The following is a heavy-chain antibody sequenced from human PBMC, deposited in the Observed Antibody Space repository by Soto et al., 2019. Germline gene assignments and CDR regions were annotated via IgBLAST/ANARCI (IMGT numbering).Heavy chain of an antibody. CDR3: ARGGFGGRYYYYMDV. Sequence: SETLSLTCAVYGGSFSGYYWSWIRQPPGKGLEWIGEINHSGSTNYNPSIKSRVTISVDTSKNQFSLKLSSVTAADTAVYYCARGGFGGRYYYYMDVWGKGTTVTVS. V-gene: IGHV4-34*01. CDR2: INHSGST. CDR1: GGSFSGYY. J-gene: IGHJ6*03. D-gene: IGHD3-10*01.